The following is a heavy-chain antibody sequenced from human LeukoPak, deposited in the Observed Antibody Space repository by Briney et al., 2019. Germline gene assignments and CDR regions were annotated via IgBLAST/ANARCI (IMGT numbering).Heavy chain of an antibody. J-gene: IGHJ3*02. CDR2: ISSSGSTI. D-gene: IGHD1-14*01. V-gene: IGHV3-11*01. Sequence: GGSLRLSCAASGFTFSNAWMSWVRQAPGKGLEWVSYISSSGSTIYYADSVKGRFTISRDNAKNSLYLQMNSLRAEDTAVYYCAKCGAASRTTCQESAFDMWGQGTMVTVSS. CDR1: GFTFSNAW. CDR3: AKCGAASRTTCQESAFDM.